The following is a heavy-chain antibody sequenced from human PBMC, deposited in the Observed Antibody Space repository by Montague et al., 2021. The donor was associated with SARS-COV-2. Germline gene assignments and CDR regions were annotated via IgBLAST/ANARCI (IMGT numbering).Heavy chain of an antibody. Sequence: PALVKPTQTLTLTCTFSGFSLSTSGVGVGWIRQPPGKALEWLALIYWDDDKRYSPSLKSRLTITKDTSKNQVVLTMTNMDPVDTATYYCARLTMYYDILTVYYQYNGFDPWGQGTLVTVSS. CDR3: ARLTMYYDILTVYYQYNGFDP. D-gene: IGHD3-9*01. V-gene: IGHV2-5*02. J-gene: IGHJ5*02. CDR2: IYWDDDK. CDR1: GFSLSTSGVG.